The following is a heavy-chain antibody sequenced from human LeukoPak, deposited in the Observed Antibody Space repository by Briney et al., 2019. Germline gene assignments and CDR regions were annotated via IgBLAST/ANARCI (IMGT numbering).Heavy chain of an antibody. J-gene: IGHJ6*03. Sequence: ASVKVSCKASGYTFTNYAMNWVRQAPGQGLEWMGWINTNTGNPTYAQGFTGRFVFSLDTSVSTAYLQISSLKAEDTAAYYCARVGPGYYDFWSGYYYMDVWGKGTTVTVSS. CDR3: ARVGPGYYDFWSGYYYMDV. CDR2: INTNTGNP. D-gene: IGHD3-3*01. CDR1: GYTFTNYA. V-gene: IGHV7-4-1*02.